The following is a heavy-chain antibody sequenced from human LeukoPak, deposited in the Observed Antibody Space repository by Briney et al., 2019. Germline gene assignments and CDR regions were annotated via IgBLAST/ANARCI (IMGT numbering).Heavy chain of an antibody. D-gene: IGHD3-22*01. CDR2: ISGSGRFI. Sequence: GGSLRLSCAASGFTFSSNSMNWVRQAPGKGLEWVSSISGSGRFIYYADSVTGRFTISRDNSKNTLYLQMNSLRAEDAAVYYCARDDSSGYDYWGQGTLVTVSS. CDR1: GFTFSSNS. V-gene: IGHV3-21*01. CDR3: ARDDSSGYDY. J-gene: IGHJ4*02.